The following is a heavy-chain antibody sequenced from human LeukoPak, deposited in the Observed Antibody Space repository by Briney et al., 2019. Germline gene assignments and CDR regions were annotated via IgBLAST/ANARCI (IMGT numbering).Heavy chain of an antibody. CDR1: RFTFSSYW. Sequence: GGSLRLSCEAYRFTFSSYWMSWVREAPGKGLEWVANIKDDGSQKNYIDSVKGRFTISRDNAKASLFLQMNSLSSEDTAVYYCARRNSGTWWSFDSWGQGTLVTVSS. D-gene: IGHD2-15*01. CDR2: IKDDGSQK. J-gene: IGHJ4*02. CDR3: ARRNSGTWWSFDS. V-gene: IGHV3-7*01.